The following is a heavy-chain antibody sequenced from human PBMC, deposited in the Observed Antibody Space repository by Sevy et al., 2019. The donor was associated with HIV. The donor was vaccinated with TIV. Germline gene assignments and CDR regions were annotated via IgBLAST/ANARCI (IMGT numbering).Heavy chain of an antibody. J-gene: IGHJ6*02. CDR3: ARLSIAGGGGCYYGMDV. CDR2: IYYSGST. Sequence: SETLSLTCTVSGGSISSYYWSWIRQPPGKGLEWIGYIYYSGSTNYNPSLKSRVTISVDTSKNQFSLKLSSVTAADTAVYYCARLSIAGGGGCYYGMDVWGQGTTVTVSS. D-gene: IGHD6-6*01. CDR1: GGSISSYY. V-gene: IGHV4-59*01.